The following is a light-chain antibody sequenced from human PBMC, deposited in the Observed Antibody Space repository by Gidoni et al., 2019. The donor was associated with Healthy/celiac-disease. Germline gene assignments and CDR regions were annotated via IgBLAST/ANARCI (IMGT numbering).Light chain of an antibody. V-gene: IGLV1-44*01. J-gene: IGLJ2*01. CDR2: SNN. Sequence: QPVLTQPPSAPGTPGQRVPISCSGSSSNIGSNTGNWYQQLPGTAPKLHIYSNNQRPSGVPDRFSGSKSGTSASLAISGLQSEDEADYYCAAWDDSLNGVVFGGGTKLTVL. CDR1: SSNIGSNT. CDR3: AAWDDSLNGVV.